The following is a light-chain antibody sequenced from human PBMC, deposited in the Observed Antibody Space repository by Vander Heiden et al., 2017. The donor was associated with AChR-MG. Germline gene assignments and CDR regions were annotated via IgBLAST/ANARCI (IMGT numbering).Light chain of an antibody. Sequence: DIVMTQSPDSLAVSLGERATINCKSSQSVFYSSNNKKYLAWYQQKPGQPPRLLIYWASTRESGVPDRFSGSGSGTDFTLTISSLQAEDVAVYYCQQYDSSPLTFGGGTKVEIK. CDR1: QSVFYSSNNKKY. CDR3: QQYDSSPLT. V-gene: IGKV4-1*01. CDR2: WAS. J-gene: IGKJ4*01.